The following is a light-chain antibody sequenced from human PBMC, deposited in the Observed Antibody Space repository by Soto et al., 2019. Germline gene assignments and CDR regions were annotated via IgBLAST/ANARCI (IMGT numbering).Light chain of an antibody. CDR3: HQYATSPQT. CDR1: QSVPKNY. V-gene: IGKV3-20*01. Sequence: EIVLTQSPGTLSLSPGERATLSCRASQSVPKNYLAWYQHKPGQAPRLLIHGPSSRATGIPDRFSGSGSGTDFTLSISRLEPEDLAVYYCHQYATSPQTFGQGTKVEIK. CDR2: GPS. J-gene: IGKJ1*01.